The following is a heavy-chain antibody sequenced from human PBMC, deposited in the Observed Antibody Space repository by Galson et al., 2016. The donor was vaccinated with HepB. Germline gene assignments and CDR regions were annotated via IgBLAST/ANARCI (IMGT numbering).Heavy chain of an antibody. D-gene: IGHD3-10*01. Sequence: SLRLSCAASGLKFNNYWMSWVRQAPGKGLEWVANMWGDGIMSYYADSIRGRFTISRDNGKSSLYLQMNSLRVEDTAVYYCTSGVSGSYFDWGQGTLVTVSS. V-gene: IGHV3-7*01. CDR2: MWGDGIMS. CDR3: TSGVSGSYFD. CDR1: GLKFNNYW. J-gene: IGHJ4*02.